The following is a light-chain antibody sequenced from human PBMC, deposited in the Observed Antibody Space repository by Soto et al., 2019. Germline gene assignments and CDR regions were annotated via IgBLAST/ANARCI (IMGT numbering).Light chain of an antibody. CDR3: TSYSTRSTPLV. CDR2: DVN. V-gene: IGLV2-14*03. Sequence: QSALTQPASVSGSPGQSITISCTGTSSDVGHYDYVSWYQQHPGKAPRLMIYDVNNRPSGVSNRFSGSKSGNTASLTISGLKAEDEADYYCTSYSTRSTPLVFGGGTKLTV. J-gene: IGLJ2*01. CDR1: SSDVGHYDY.